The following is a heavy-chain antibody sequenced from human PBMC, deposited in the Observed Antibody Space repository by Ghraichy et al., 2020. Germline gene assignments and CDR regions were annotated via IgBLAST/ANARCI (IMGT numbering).Heavy chain of an antibody. Sequence: GGSLRLSCAASGFTFSSYSMNWVRQAPGKGLEWVSYISSSSSTIYYADSVKGRFTISIDNAKNSLYLQMNSLRDEDTAVYYCARIDYGDYVRWFDYWGQGTLVTVSS. D-gene: IGHD4-17*01. CDR1: GFTFSSYS. V-gene: IGHV3-48*02. J-gene: IGHJ4*02. CDR3: ARIDYGDYVRWFDY. CDR2: ISSSSSTI.